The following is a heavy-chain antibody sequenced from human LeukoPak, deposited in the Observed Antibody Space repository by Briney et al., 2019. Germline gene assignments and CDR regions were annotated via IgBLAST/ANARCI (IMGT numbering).Heavy chain of an antibody. CDR1: GYSFINYW. V-gene: IGHV5-51*01. CDR3: ARRLSVTGREFDY. D-gene: IGHD2-8*02. J-gene: IGHJ4*02. Sequence: GEFLKISCKGSGYSFINYWIVWVRQLPGKGLEWMGIMYPGDSNVRYSPSFQGQVTMSADTSISTAYLQWSSLKASDTAVYYCARRLSVTGREFDYWGQGTLVTVSS. CDR2: MYPGDSNV.